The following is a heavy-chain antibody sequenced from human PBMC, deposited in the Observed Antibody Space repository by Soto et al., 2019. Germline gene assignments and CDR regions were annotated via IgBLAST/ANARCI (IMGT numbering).Heavy chain of an antibody. CDR2: MNPNSGNT. J-gene: IGHJ4*02. Sequence: ASVKVSCKASGYTFTSYDINWVRQATGQGLEWMGWMNPNSGNTGYAQKFRGRVTMTRNTSISTAYMELSSLRSEDTAVYYCARGPYSSSWYNGGSVDFDYWGQGTLVTVSS. V-gene: IGHV1-8*01. CDR1: GYTFTSYD. CDR3: ARGPYSSSWYNGGSVDFDY. D-gene: IGHD6-13*01.